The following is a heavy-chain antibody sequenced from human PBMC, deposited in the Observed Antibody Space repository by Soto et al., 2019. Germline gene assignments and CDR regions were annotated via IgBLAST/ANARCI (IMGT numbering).Heavy chain of an antibody. J-gene: IGHJ4*02. Sequence: QVQLVQSGAEVKKPWASVKVSCKAAGYTFTSYGISWVRQAPGQGLEWVGWISGYNANTNYAQKLQARVTMTTDTSTNTAYRELRSLRSDDTAVYFCARAAREAVFRGAFNYWGQGTLVTVSS. CDR3: ARAAREAVFRGAFNY. CDR1: GYTFTSYG. CDR2: ISGYNANT. D-gene: IGHD2-15*01. V-gene: IGHV1-18*01.